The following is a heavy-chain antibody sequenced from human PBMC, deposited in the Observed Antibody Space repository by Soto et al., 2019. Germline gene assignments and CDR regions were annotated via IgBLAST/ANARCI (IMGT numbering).Heavy chain of an antibody. CDR2: IWYDGSNK. V-gene: IGHV3-33*01. CDR1: GFTFSSYG. CDR3: ARDLRGSYSGSGY. D-gene: IGHD1-26*01. J-gene: IGHJ4*02. Sequence: GGSLRLSCAASGFTFSSYGMHWVRQAPGKGLEWVAVIWYDGSNKYYADSVKGRFTISRDNSKNTLYLQMNSLRAEDTAVYYCARDLRGSYSGSGYWGQGTLVTVSS.